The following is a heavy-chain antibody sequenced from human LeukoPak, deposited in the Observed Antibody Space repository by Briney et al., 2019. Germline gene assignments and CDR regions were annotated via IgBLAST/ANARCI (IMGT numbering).Heavy chain of an antibody. D-gene: IGHD3-10*01. V-gene: IGHV4-61*01. CDR2: IYYSGST. Sequence: PSGTLSLTCTVSGGSVSSGSYYWSWIRQPPGKGLEWIGYIYYSGSTNYNPSLKSRVTISVDTSKNQFSLKLSSVTAADTAVYYCAREMVLWFGEGYYYYGMDVWGQGTTVTVSS. J-gene: IGHJ6*02. CDR3: AREMVLWFGEGYYYYGMDV. CDR1: GGSVSSGSYY.